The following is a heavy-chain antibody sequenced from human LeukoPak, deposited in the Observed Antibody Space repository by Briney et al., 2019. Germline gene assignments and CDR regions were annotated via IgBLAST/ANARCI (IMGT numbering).Heavy chain of an antibody. CDR3: ARGLGLRWGNGLWY. Sequence: SETLSLTCTVSGGSISSYYWSWIRQPPGKRLEWIGHIYYSGSTNYNPSLKSRVTISVDTSKNQFSLKLSSVTAADTAVYCCARGLGLRWGNGLWYWGQGTLVTVSS. D-gene: IGHD4-23*01. J-gene: IGHJ4*02. CDR1: GGSISSYY. V-gene: IGHV4-59*01. CDR2: IYYSGST.